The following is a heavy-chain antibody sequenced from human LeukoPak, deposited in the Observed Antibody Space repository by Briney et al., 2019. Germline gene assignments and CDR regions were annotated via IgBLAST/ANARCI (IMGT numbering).Heavy chain of an antibody. V-gene: IGHV1-69*04. D-gene: IGHD3-3*01. CDR3: AREAAFWSGYYDY. Sequence: SVKVSCKASGYTFTGYYMHWVRQAPGQGLEWMGRIIPILGIANYAQKFQGRVTITADKSTSTAYMELSSLRSEDTAVYYCAREAAFWSGYYDYWGQGTLVTVSS. CDR1: GYTFTGYY. J-gene: IGHJ4*02. CDR2: IIPILGIA.